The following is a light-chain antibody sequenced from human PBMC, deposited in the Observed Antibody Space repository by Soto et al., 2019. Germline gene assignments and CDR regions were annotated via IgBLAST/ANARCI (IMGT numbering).Light chain of an antibody. Sequence: QSVLTQPPSASGSPGQSVTISCTGTSSDVGGYNYVSWYQLYPGRAPKLMIYEVTKRPSGVPDRFSGSKSGNTASLTVSGLQAEDEADYYCSSYAASNNFYFVFGGGTQLTVL. V-gene: IGLV2-8*01. CDR2: EVT. J-gene: IGLJ7*01. CDR1: SSDVGGYNY. CDR3: SSYAASNNFYFV.